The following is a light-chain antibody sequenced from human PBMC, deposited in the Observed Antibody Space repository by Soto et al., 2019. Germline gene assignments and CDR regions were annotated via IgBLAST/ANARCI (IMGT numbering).Light chain of an antibody. CDR2: EVS. V-gene: IGLV2-14*01. Sequence: QSVLTQPASVSGSPGQSITISCTGTSSDVGGYDYVSWYQLHPGKAPQLMVFEVSNRPSGVSYRFSGSKSGNTASLTISGLQAEDEADYFCSSYSISTAYLFGTGTKVTVL. CDR3: SSYSISTAYL. CDR1: SSDVGGYDY. J-gene: IGLJ1*01.